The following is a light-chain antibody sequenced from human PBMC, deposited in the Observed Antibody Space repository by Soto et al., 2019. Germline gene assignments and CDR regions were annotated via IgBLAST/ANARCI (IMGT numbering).Light chain of an antibody. V-gene: IGKV3-15*01. CDR2: GAS. Sequence: EIVMTQSPATLSVSPGERATLSCRASQSVNSKLAWYQQKPGQAPRLLIFGASSRASDIPDRFSGFGSGTEFTLTINSLQSEDFVVYYCQQYGTSGTFGQGTKVDIK. CDR3: QQYGTSGT. J-gene: IGKJ1*01. CDR1: QSVNSK.